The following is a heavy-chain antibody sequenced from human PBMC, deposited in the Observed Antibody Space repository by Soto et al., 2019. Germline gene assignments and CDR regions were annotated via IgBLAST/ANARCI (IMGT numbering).Heavy chain of an antibody. CDR1: GFTFSSYG. CDR3: AKDYASGVIDY. Sequence: QVQLVESGGGVVQPGRSLRLSCAASGFTFSSYGMHWVRQAPGKGLEWVAVMSYDGSNKYYADPVKGRFTISRDNSKNTLYLQMNSLRAEDTAVYYCAKDYASGVIDYWGQGTLVTVSS. D-gene: IGHD3-16*01. J-gene: IGHJ4*02. CDR2: MSYDGSNK. V-gene: IGHV3-30*18.